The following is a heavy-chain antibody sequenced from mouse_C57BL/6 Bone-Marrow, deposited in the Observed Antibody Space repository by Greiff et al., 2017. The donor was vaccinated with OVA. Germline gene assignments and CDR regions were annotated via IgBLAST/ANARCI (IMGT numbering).Heavy chain of an antibody. CDR3: ARHSPAWFAY. Sequence: EVKVVESEGGLVQPGSSMKLSCTASGFTFSDYYMAWVRQVPEKGLEWVANINYDGSSTYYLDSLKSRFIISRDNAKNILYLQMSSLKSEDTATYYCARHSPAWFAYWGQGTLVTVSA. D-gene: IGHD6-1*01. J-gene: IGHJ3*01. V-gene: IGHV5-16*01. CDR1: GFTFSDYY. CDR2: INYDGSST.